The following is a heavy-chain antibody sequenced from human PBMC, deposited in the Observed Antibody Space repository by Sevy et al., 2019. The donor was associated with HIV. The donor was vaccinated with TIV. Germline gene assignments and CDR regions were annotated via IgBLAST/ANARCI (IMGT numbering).Heavy chain of an antibody. J-gene: IGHJ4*02. CDR3: ARGSTSWYDY. V-gene: IGHV1-18*01. CDR2: MSPYNGNK. Sequence: ASVKVSCKASGYTFTTYNIVWVRQAPGQGLEWLAWMSPYNGNKNYAQRVQGRVTMTTDTFTDTAFLELRSLEFDDTATYYCARGSTSWYDYWGPGTLVTVSS. D-gene: IGHD2-8*01. CDR1: GYTFTTYN.